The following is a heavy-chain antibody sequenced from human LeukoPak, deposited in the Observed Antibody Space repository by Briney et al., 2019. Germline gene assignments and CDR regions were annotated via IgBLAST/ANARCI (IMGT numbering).Heavy chain of an antibody. Sequence: GESLKISCKGSGYSFTSYWIGWVRQMPGKGLEWMGIIYPGDSDTRYSPSFQGQVTISADKSISTAYLQWSSLKASDTAMYYCARERYNWNNKFGYYYYGMDVWGQGTTATVSS. D-gene: IGHD1/OR15-1a*01. J-gene: IGHJ6*02. CDR2: IYPGDSDT. CDR1: GYSFTSYW. CDR3: ARERYNWNNKFGYYYYGMDV. V-gene: IGHV5-51*01.